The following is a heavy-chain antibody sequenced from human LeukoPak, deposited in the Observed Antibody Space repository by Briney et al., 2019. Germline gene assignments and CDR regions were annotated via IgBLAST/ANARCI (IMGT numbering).Heavy chain of an antibody. CDR1: GYTFTSYY. CDR2: INPSGGST. Sequence: GASVKVSCKASGYTFTSYYMHWVRQAPGQGLEWMGIINPSGGSTSYAQKFQGRVTMTRDMFTSTVYMELSSLRSEDTAVYYCARDRGYYDSSGYYHPSYYFDYWGQGTLVTVSS. CDR3: ARDRGYYDSSGYYHPSYYFDY. V-gene: IGHV1-46*01. D-gene: IGHD3-22*01. J-gene: IGHJ4*02.